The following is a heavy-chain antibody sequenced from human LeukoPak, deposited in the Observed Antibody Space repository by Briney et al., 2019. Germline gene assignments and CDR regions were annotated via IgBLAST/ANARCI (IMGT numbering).Heavy chain of an antibody. J-gene: IGHJ4*02. CDR3: ASGDYDSSGYYYDDY. D-gene: IGHD3-22*01. CDR1: RFTFSSYN. V-gene: IGHV3-21*01. Sequence: GGSLRLSCAASRFTFSSYNMNWVRQAPGKGLEWVSSISSSSSYIYYADSVKGRFTISRDNAKNSLYLQMNSLRAEDTAVYYCASGDYDSSGYYYDDYWGQGTLVTVSS. CDR2: ISSSSSYI.